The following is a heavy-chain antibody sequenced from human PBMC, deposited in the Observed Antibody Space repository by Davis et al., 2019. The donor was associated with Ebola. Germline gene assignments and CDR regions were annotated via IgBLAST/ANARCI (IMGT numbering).Heavy chain of an antibody. J-gene: IGHJ3*01. D-gene: IGHD3-10*01. Sequence: GGSLRLSCETSGFTFSADAMSWVRQAPGKGLEWVASIKQSGVDKDYMDSVRGRFAISRDNAKSSLYLQMNSLRADDTAVYYCARNYFGAFDVWGQGTMVTVSS. V-gene: IGHV3-7*03. CDR3: ARNYFGAFDV. CDR1: GFTFSADA. CDR2: IKQSGVDK.